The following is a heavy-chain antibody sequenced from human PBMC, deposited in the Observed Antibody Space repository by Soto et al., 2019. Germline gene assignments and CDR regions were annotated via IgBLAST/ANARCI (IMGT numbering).Heavy chain of an antibody. CDR2: INEDGSEK. D-gene: IGHD3-16*01. J-gene: IGHJ4*02. CDR1: GFRFSLFW. Sequence: VGSLRLSCAASGFRFSLFWMSWVRQTPGKGLEWVANINEDGSEKFFADSVKGRFTISRDNAKNSLSLQMNSLTADDTAVYYCARTGWPQSSYYFDYWGQGTLVTVSS. CDR3: ARTGWPQSSYYFDY. V-gene: IGHV3-7*03.